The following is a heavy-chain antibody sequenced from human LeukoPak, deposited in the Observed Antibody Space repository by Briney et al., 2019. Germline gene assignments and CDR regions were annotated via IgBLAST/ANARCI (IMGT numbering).Heavy chain of an antibody. V-gene: IGHV4-59*08. CDR1: GGSTSSSY. J-gene: IGHJ4*02. D-gene: IGHD6-6*01. CDR3: AGYSSSSRGGYFDY. CDR2: IYCSGST. Sequence: SETLSLTCTVSGGSTSSSYWSWIRQPPGKGLEWIGYIYCSGSTNYNPSLKSRVTISVDTSKNQSSLKLSSVAAADTAVYYCAGYSSSSRGGYFDYWGQGTLVTVSS.